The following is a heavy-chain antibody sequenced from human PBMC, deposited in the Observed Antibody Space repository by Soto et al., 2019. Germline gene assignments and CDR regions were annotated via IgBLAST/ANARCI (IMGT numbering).Heavy chain of an antibody. D-gene: IGHD5-12*01. Sequence: SETLSLTCAVSGGSISSSNWWRWVRQPAGKGLGWIGEIYHSGSTNYNPSLKRRVTISVDKSKNQFSLKLSSVTAADTAVYYCARVVNRGYSGYEPYYFDYWGQGTLVTVSS. V-gene: IGHV4-4*02. CDR3: ARVVNRGYSGYEPYYFDY. CDR1: GGSISSSNW. J-gene: IGHJ4*02. CDR2: IYHSGST.